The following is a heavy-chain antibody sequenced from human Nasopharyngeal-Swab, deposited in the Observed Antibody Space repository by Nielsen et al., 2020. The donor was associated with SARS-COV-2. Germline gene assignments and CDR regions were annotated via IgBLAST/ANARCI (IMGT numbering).Heavy chain of an antibody. CDR3: ARGSGWTPDY. D-gene: IGHD6-19*01. V-gene: IGHV4-59*01. Sequence: SETLSPTCTVSGGSISSYYWSWIRQPPGKGLEWIGYIYYSGSTNYNPSLKSRVTISVDTSKNQFSLKLSSVTAADTAVYYCARGSGWTPDYWGQGTLVTVSS. CDR2: IYYSGST. CDR1: GGSISSYY. J-gene: IGHJ4*02.